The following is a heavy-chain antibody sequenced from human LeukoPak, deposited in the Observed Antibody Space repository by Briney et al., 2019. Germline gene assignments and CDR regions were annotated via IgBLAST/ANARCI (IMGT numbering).Heavy chain of an antibody. J-gene: IGHJ3*01. CDR3: ARAGYYGDDAFDL. CDR1: GFTIGSYW. D-gene: IGHD2/OR15-2a*01. Sequence: PGGSLILSCAGSGFTIGSYWMSWVRQAPGKGLEWVANIRQDGSEKYYVDSVKGRLTISRDNAKNSLYLQMNSLRAEDTGIYYSARAGYYGDDAFDLWGQGTMVTVSS. CDR2: IRQDGSEK. V-gene: IGHV3-7*01.